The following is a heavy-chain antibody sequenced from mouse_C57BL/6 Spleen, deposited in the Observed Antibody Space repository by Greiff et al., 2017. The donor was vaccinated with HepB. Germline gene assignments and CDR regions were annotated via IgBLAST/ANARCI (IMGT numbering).Heavy chain of an antibody. J-gene: IGHJ2*01. V-gene: IGHV1-39*01. CDR3: AREDYGIHSFDY. Sequence: EVQLQQSGPELVKPGASVKISCKASGYSFTDYNMNWVKQSNGKSLEWIGVIHPIYGTTSYNQKFKGKATLTVYQSSSTAYMQLTSLTSEDSSVYYCAREDYGIHSFDYWGQGTTLTVSS. D-gene: IGHD1-1*01. CDR1: GYSFTDYN. CDR2: IHPIYGTT.